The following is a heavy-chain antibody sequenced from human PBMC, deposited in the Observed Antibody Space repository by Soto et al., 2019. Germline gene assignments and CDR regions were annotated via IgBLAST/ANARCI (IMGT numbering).Heavy chain of an antibody. D-gene: IGHD6-13*01. J-gene: IGHJ4*01. CDR3: VRGSHSAAGPCIAF. CDR1: GYTFTAYY. V-gene: IGHV1-2*02. CDR2: ISPNSRGT. Sequence: QVQLVQSGAEVKKPGASVKVSCKASGYTFTAYYIHWVRQAPGQGLERMGWISPNSRGTNNALKVEGSVNMARDASTRTGYMELGRLRSDDTAVYYCVRGSHSAAGPCIAFWGHGTLVTVSS.